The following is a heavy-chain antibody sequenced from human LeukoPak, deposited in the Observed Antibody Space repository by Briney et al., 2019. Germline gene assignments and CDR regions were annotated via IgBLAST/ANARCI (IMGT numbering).Heavy chain of an antibody. CDR3: ARDGYCGGDCYSY. D-gene: IGHD2-21*02. CDR2: ISSSSSYI. V-gene: IGHV3-21*01. CDR1: GFTFSSYS. Sequence: GGSLRLSCAASGFTFSSYSMNWIRQAPGKGLEWVSSISSSSSYIYYADSVKGRFTISRDNAKNSLYLQMNSLRAEDTAVYYCARDGYCGGDCYSYWGQGTQVTVSS. J-gene: IGHJ4*02.